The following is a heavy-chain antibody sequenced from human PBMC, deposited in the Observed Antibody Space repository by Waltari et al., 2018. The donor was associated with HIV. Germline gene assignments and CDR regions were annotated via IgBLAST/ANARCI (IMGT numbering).Heavy chain of an antibody. V-gene: IGHV1-18*01. J-gene: IGHJ4*02. CDR3: ARDLYMGRGVISDY. CDR1: GYTFTSYA. Sequence: QVQLVQSGAEVKTPGASVKVSCTASGYTFTSYAINWVRQAPGQGPAWMGWISTNNGNTNYEQKFQGRVTMTTDASTSTVYMELRSLRSDDTAIYYCARDLYMGRGVISDYWGQGTLVTVSS. CDR2: ISTNNGNT. D-gene: IGHD3-10*01.